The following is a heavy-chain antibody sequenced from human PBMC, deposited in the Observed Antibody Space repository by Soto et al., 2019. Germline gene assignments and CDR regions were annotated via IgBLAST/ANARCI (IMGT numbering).Heavy chain of an antibody. Sequence: QVQLQQWGAGLLKPSETLSLTCAVYGGSFSGYYWTWIRQPPGKGLEWIGEIHHSGSTNYSPSLKSRVTISVDTSKNQFSLRLSSITAADTAVYYCARLARYLHRLGGSNWYYFDYWGQGTLVTVSS. V-gene: IGHV4-34*01. CDR2: IHHSGST. CDR3: ARLARYLHRLGGSNWYYFDY. J-gene: IGHJ4*02. D-gene: IGHD6-13*01. CDR1: GGSFSGYY.